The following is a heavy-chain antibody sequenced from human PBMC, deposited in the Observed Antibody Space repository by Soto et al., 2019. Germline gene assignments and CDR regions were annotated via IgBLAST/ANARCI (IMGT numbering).Heavy chain of an antibody. CDR3: ARNRISHGMDV. Sequence: EVQLVESGGGLVKPGGSLRLSCAASGFTFSSYSMNWVRQAPGKGLEWVSSISSSSSYIYYADSVKGRFTISRDNAKNSLYLQMSSLRAEDTAVYYCARNRISHGMDVWGQGTLVTVSS. CDR2: ISSSSSYI. CDR1: GFTFSSYS. V-gene: IGHV3-21*01. J-gene: IGHJ6*02. D-gene: IGHD3-3*02.